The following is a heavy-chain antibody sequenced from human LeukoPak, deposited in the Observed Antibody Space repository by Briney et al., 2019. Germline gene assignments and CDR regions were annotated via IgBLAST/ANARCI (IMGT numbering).Heavy chain of an antibody. V-gene: IGHV4-34*01. CDR3: ARNITIFGPTP. D-gene: IGHD3-3*01. Sequence: PSETLSLTCAVYGGSSSGYYWSWIRQPPGKGLEWIGETNQSGSTNYNPSPKSRVTISVDTSKNPFSLKLSSVTAADSAVYYCARNITIFGPTPRGQGTLVTVSS. J-gene: IGHJ5*02. CDR2: TNQSGST. CDR1: GGSSSGYY.